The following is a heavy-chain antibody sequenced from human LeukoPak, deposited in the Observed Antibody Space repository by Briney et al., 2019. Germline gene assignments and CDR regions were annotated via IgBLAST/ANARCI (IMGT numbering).Heavy chain of an antibody. Sequence: GGSLRLSCAASGFTFSSYGMHWVRQAPGKGLEWVAFIRYDGSNKYYVDSVKGRFTISRDNSKNTLYLQMNSLRAEDTAVYYCACSPDSGSYSKTFDYWGQGTLVTVSS. CDR1: GFTFSSYG. D-gene: IGHD3-10*01. CDR2: IRYDGSNK. CDR3: ACSPDSGSYSKTFDY. V-gene: IGHV3-30*02. J-gene: IGHJ4*02.